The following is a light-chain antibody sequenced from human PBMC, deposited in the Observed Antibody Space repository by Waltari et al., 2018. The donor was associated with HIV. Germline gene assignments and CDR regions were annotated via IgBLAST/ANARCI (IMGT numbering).Light chain of an antibody. CDR2: DVF. CDR1: RTDVGGYNF. Sequence: QSALTQPASVSGSPGQSIPVSCTGTRTDVGGYNFVSWYQQHPGKAPKLIIFDVFKRPAGVSERFSGSRSGNTASLTVSGLQAEDEADYYCCSYAGSRTWVFGGGTALTVL. V-gene: IGLV2-23*02. J-gene: IGLJ3*02. CDR3: CSYAGSRTWV.